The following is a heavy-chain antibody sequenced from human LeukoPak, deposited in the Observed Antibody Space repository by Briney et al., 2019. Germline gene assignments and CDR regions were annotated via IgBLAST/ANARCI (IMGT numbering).Heavy chain of an antibody. J-gene: IGHJ5*02. D-gene: IGHD2-15*01. V-gene: IGHV3-66*01. CDR3: AGGPYCSGGSCYSYNWFDP. Sequence: GSLRLSCAASGFTFSNAWMTWVRQAPGKGLEWVSFIYSGGNTDYADSVKGRFIISRDISKNTLNLQMNNLRVEDTAVYYCAGGPYCSGGSCYSYNWFDPWGQGTLVTVSS. CDR2: IYSGGNT. CDR1: GFTFSNAW.